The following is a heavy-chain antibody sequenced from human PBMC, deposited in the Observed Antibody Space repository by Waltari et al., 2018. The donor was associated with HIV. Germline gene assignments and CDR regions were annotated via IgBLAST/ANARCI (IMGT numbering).Heavy chain of an antibody. D-gene: IGHD4-4*01. V-gene: IGHV3-21*01. CDR1: GFTFSSYS. CDR3: AREGPRLTTVIEDYYSGMDV. CDR2: ISSSRSYI. J-gene: IGHJ6*02. Sequence: EVQLVESGGGLVKAGGSLRLSCAASGFTFSSYSVNWVRQAPGKGLEWVSSISSSRSYIYYADSVKGRFTISRDNAKNSVYLQMNSLRAEDTAVYYCAREGPRLTTVIEDYYSGMDVWGQGTTVTVSS.